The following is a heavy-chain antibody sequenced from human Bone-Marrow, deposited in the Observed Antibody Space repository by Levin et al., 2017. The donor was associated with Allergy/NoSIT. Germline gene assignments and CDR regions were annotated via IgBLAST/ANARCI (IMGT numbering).Heavy chain of an antibody. J-gene: IGHJ3*02. CDR2: IDWVDDK. CDR3: ARTAQDLRVAAFDI. V-gene: IGHV2-70*11. Sequence: QTLSLTCTFSGFSLSTSGMCVSWIRQPPGKALEWLARIDWVDDKYYSTSLKTRLTISKDTSKNQVVLTMTNMDPVDTATYYCARTAQDLRVAAFDIWGQGTMVTVSS. CDR1: GFSLSTSGMC. D-gene: IGHD3-3*01.